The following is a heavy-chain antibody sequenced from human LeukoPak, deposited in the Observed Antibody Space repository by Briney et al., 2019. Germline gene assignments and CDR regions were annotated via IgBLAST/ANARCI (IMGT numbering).Heavy chain of an antibody. Sequence: GGFLRLSWAASVSTFSSYWMHWVREAPGKGLVWVSRINSDGSSTSYADSVKGRFTISRDNAKNTLYLQMNSLRAEDTAVYYCASPSASWGQGTLVTVSS. CDR1: VSTFSSYW. CDR3: ASPSAS. J-gene: IGHJ4*02. V-gene: IGHV3-74*01. CDR2: INSDGSST.